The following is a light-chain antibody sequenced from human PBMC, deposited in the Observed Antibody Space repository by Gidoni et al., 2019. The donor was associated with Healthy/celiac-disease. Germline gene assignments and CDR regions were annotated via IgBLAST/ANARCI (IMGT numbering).Light chain of an antibody. CDR2: GAS. CDR3: QQYNNWPRT. V-gene: IGKV3-15*01. CDR1: QSVNSN. J-gene: IGKJ1*01. Sequence: EIVMQQSPATLSVAPGERATLSCRASQSVNSNLAWYQKKPGPAPRLLIYGASTRATGTPARFSGSGSGTEFTLTISSLQSEDFAVYYCQQYNNWPRTFGQGTKVEIK.